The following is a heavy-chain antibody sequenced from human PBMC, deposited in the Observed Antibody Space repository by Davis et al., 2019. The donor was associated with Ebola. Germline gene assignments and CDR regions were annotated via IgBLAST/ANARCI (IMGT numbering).Heavy chain of an antibody. V-gene: IGHV3-48*02. D-gene: IGHD6-13*01. Sequence: PGGSLRLSCAASGFTFSSYSMNWVRQAPGKGLEWVSYISSSSSTIYYADSVKGRFTISRDNAKNSLYLQMNSLRDEDTAAYYCARESGGAGYSSSWYYFDYWGQGTLVTVSS. CDR2: ISSSSSTI. CDR1: GFTFSSYS. CDR3: ARESGGAGYSSSWYYFDY. J-gene: IGHJ4*02.